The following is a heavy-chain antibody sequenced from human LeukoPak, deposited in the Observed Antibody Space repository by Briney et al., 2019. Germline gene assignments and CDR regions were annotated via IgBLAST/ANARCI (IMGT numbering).Heavy chain of an antibody. J-gene: IGHJ4*02. Sequence: PSQTLSLTCTVSGGSISSGGYYWSWIRQPAGKGLEWIGRIYTSGSTNYNPSLKSRVTISVDTSKNQFFLKLSSVTAADTAVYYCAREGTAAAGFPDYWGQGTLVTVSS. CDR1: GGSISSGGYY. CDR2: IYTSGST. CDR3: AREGTAAAGFPDY. V-gene: IGHV4-61*02. D-gene: IGHD6-13*01.